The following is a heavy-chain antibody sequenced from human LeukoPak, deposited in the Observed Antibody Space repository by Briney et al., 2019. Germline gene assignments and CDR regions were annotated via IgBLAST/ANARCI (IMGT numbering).Heavy chain of an antibody. D-gene: IGHD2-2*01. V-gene: IGHV1-69*04. Sequence: ASVKVSCKASGGTFSSYAISWVRQAPGQGLEWMGRIIPILGIANYAQKFQGRVTITADKSTSTAYMELSSLRSDDTAVYYCARESESPPYATPGDYWGQGTLVTVSS. CDR2: IIPILGIA. J-gene: IGHJ4*02. CDR3: ARESESPPYATPGDY. CDR1: GGTFSSYA.